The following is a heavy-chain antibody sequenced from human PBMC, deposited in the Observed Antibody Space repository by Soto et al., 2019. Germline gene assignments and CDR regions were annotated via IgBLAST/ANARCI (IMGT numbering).Heavy chain of an antibody. CDR3: ARSSRSYFDY. CDR2: IYDSGST. Sequence: QGQLQESGPGLVKRSQTLSLTCTVSGGSISRSGYFWSWIRQHPGKGLEWIGYIYDSGSTYYNPSLKSRVSLSVDTSKNQFSLNLTSVTAADTAMYYCARSSRSYFDYWGQGTLVTVSS. CDR1: GGSISRSGYF. J-gene: IGHJ4*02. V-gene: IGHV4-31*03.